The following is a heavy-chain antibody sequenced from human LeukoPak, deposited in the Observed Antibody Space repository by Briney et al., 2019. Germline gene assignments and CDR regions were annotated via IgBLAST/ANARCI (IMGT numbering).Heavy chain of an antibody. CDR1: GFTFSSYW. CDR2: IKQDESQK. CDR3: ARDQAVASVYREDS. V-gene: IGHV3-7*01. Sequence: GGSLRLSCAAPGFTFSSYWMTWVRQAPGKGLEWVANIKQDESQKYYVDSVKGRFTISRDNAKNSLFLQMNSLRAEDTAVYYCARDQAVASVYREDSWGQGTLVTVFS. D-gene: IGHD6-19*01. J-gene: IGHJ4*02.